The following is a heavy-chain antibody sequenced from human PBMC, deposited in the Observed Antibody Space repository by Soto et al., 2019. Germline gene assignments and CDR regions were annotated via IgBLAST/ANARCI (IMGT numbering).Heavy chain of an antibody. CDR3: ARDLKKYYDFWSGYTYGMDV. CDR1: GGTFSSYA. J-gene: IGHJ6*02. CDR2: IIPIFGTA. Sequence: ASVKVSCKASGGTFSSYAISWVRQAPGQGLEWMGGIIPIFGTANYAQKFQGRVTITADKSTSTAYMELSSLRPEDTAVYYCARDLKKYYDFWSGYTYGMDVWGQGTTVTVSS. D-gene: IGHD3-3*01. V-gene: IGHV1-69*06.